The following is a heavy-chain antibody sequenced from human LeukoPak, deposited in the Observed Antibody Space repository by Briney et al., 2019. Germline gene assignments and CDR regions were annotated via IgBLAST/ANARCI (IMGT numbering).Heavy chain of an antibody. Sequence: GGSLRLSCAASGFTFSSYAMHWVRQAPGKGLEWVAVISYDGSNKYYADSVKGRFTISRDNSKNTLYLQMNSLRAEDTAVYYCARPLITMIVVVTYSLGYWGQGTLVTVSS. CDR1: GFTFSSYA. D-gene: IGHD3-22*01. V-gene: IGHV3-30*04. CDR2: ISYDGSNK. CDR3: ARPLITMIVVVTYSLGY. J-gene: IGHJ4*02.